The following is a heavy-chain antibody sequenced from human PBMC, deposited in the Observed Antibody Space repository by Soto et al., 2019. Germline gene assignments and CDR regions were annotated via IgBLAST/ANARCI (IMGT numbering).Heavy chain of an antibody. J-gene: IGHJ6*02. CDR3: ARDPYHVLMVNAPNLYGMDV. V-gene: IGHV1-18*01. Sequence: QVQLVQSGPEGKKPGASVKVSCKASGYTFTTYDISWVRQAPGQGLEWMGRISTYNGNTNYPHRLQGRLTMTTDTSTSTAYMELRSLKSDDTAVYYCARDPYHVLMVNAPNLYGMDVWGQGTTVTVSS. CDR1: GYTFTTYD. D-gene: IGHD2-8*01. CDR2: ISTYNGNT.